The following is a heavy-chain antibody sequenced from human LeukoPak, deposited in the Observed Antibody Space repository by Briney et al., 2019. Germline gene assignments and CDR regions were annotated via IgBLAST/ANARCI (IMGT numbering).Heavy chain of an antibody. J-gene: IGHJ4*02. CDR3: ASQFWWAAVAGTTLDH. CDR2: IKEDGSEK. CDR1: GFTFSSYW. Sequence: GGSLRLSCIASGFTFSSYWMSWVRQAPGGGLEWVANIKEDGSEKYYVDSVKGRFTISRDNAKISLYLQMNSLRAEDTAVYYCASQFWWAAVAGTTLDHWGQGTLVTVSS. D-gene: IGHD6-19*01. V-gene: IGHV3-7*05.